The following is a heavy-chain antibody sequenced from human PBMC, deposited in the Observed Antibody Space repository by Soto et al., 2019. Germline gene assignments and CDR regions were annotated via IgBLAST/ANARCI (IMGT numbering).Heavy chain of an antibody. Sequence: QVQLVQSGAEVRKPGASVKVSCKAYGDTFGDYYIHWVRQAPGQGLEWMGWINPNRGGTKYAAKFQGGVTVSMYTAITAAYMESSMIRYGVTAVYSCAREPATAKPLWLCIWGQGPLVTVAS. CDR1: GDTFGDYY. J-gene: IGHJ4*02. CDR2: INPNRGGT. D-gene: IGHD1-1*01. CDR3: AREPATAKPLWLCI. V-gene: IGHV1-2*02.